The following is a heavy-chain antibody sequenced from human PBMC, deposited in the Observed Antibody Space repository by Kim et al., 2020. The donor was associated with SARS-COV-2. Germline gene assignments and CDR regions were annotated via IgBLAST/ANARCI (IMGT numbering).Heavy chain of an antibody. CDR1: GGTFSSYA. Sequence: SVKVSCKASGGTFSSYAISWVRQAPGQGLEWMGRIIPILGIANYAQKFQGRVTITADKSTSTAYMELSSLRSEDTAVYYCARAGYCSSTSCPVRKSHWYFDLWGRGTLVTVSS. V-gene: IGHV1-69*04. CDR3: ARAGYCSSTSCPVRKSHWYFDL. D-gene: IGHD2-2*01. CDR2: IIPILGIA. J-gene: IGHJ2*01.